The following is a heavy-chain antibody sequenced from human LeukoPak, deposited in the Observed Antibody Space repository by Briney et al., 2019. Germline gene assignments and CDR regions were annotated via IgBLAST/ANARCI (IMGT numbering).Heavy chain of an antibody. CDR3: ARDLYYGSGSLDQ. D-gene: IGHD3-10*01. CDR2: INSDGRSI. Sequence: GGSLRLSCAASGFTFTSYWMHWVRQGPGKGLVWVSRINSDGRSISYADSVKGRFTISRDNAKNTLYLQMNSLRAEDTAVYYCARDLYYGSGSLDQWGQGTLVTVSS. V-gene: IGHV3-74*01. J-gene: IGHJ4*02. CDR1: GFTFTSYW.